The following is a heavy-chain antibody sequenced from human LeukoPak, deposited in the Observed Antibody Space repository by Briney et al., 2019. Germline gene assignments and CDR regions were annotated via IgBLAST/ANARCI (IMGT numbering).Heavy chain of an antibody. CDR2: IYSSGTT. V-gene: IGHV4-4*07. D-gene: IGHD1-26*01. CDR1: GGSIRSYY. CDR3: ARDGYTASYYSLDY. Sequence: SETLSLTCTVSGGSIRSYYWSWIRQPAGKGLESIGCIYSSGTTNYNPSLKSRVTMSVDMSTNQFSLRLSSVTAADTAIYYCARDGYTASYYSLDYWGQGILVTVSS. J-gene: IGHJ4*02.